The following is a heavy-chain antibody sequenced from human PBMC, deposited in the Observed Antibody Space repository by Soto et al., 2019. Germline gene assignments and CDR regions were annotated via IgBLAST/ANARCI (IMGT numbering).Heavy chain of an antibody. CDR1: GFTFSSYW. D-gene: IGHD3-16*02. J-gene: IGHJ5*02. V-gene: IGHV3-74*01. CDR3: ARMVWGSYRTVCFDP. CDR2: INSDGSST. Sequence: GGSLRLSCAASGFTFSSYWMHWVRQAPGKGLVWVSSINSDGSSTSYADSVKGRFSICRDNAKNTLCLQMNSLRDEDTAVYYCARMVWGSYRTVCFDPWGQGTLVTVSS.